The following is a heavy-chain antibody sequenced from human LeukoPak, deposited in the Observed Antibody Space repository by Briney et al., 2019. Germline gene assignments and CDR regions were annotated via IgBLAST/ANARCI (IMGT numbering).Heavy chain of an antibody. J-gene: IGHJ4*02. CDR3: ARDWPDRRAGIGDY. CDR2: ISTYNGNT. D-gene: IGHD6-19*01. CDR1: GYTFTSYG. V-gene: IGHV1-18*01. Sequence: ASVKVSCKASGYTFTSYGISWVRQAPGQGLEWMGWISTYNGNTNYAQKLQGRVTMTTDTSTSTAYMELRSLRSDDSAVYYCARDWPDRRAGIGDYWGQGTLVTVSS.